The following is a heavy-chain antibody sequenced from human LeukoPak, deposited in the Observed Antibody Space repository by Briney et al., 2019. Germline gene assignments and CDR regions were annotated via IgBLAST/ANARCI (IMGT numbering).Heavy chain of an antibody. CDR3: ARPGSWYRGRAFDI. V-gene: IGHV4-39*07. Sequence: PSETLSLTCTVSGDSTSSDRYYGGWVRQPPGKGLEWIGEINHSGSTNYNPSLKSRVTISVDTSKNQFSLKLSSVTAADTAVYYCARPGSWYRGRAFDIWGQGTMVTVSS. CDR1: GDSTSSDRYY. J-gene: IGHJ3*02. D-gene: IGHD6-13*01. CDR2: INHSGST.